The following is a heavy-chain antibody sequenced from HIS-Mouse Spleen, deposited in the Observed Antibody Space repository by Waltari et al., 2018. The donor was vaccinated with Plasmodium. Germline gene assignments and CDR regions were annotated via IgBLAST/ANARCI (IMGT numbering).Heavy chain of an antibody. CDR2: IYYSGST. D-gene: IGHD1-7*01. V-gene: IGHV4-39*07. Sequence: QLQLQESGPGLVKPSETLSLTCTVSGGSISSSSFYWGLNRQLPGKGLEWIGSIYYSGSTYFNPSLKSRVTISVDTSKNQFSLKLSSVTAADTAVYYCARDRITGTSYFDYWGQGTLVTVSS. CDR1: GGSISSSSFY. CDR3: ARDRITGTSYFDY. J-gene: IGHJ4*02.